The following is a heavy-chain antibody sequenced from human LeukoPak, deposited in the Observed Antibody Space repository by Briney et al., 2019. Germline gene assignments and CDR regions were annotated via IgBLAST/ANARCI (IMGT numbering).Heavy chain of an antibody. J-gene: IGHJ5*02. CDR1: GFSFSSYA. Sequence: GGSLRLSCAASGFSFSSYAMHWVRQAPGKGLEYVSAISSNGGSTYYANSVKGRFTISRDNSKNTPYLQMGSLRAEDMAVYYCARARDGYNYFWFDPWGQGTLVTVSS. D-gene: IGHD5-24*01. CDR3: ARARDGYNYFWFDP. V-gene: IGHV3-64*01. CDR2: ISSNGGST.